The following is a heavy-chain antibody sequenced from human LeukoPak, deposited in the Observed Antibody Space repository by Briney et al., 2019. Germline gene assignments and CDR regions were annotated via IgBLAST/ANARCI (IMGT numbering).Heavy chain of an antibody. V-gene: IGHV4-39*07. CDR2: IYYSGST. Sequence: PSETLSLTCTVSGGSISSSSYYWGWIRQPPGKGLEWIGSIYYSGSTYYNPSLKSRVTISVDTSKNQFSLKLSSVTAADTAVYYCARLRGPTVSRPPKPGWFDPWGQGTLVTVSS. CDR1: GGSISSSSYY. J-gene: IGHJ5*02. CDR3: ARLRGPTVSRPPKPGWFDP. D-gene: IGHD4-17*01.